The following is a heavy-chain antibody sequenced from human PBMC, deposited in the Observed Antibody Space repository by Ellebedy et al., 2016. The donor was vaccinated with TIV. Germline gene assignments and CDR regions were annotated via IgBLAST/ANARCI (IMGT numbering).Heavy chain of an antibody. CDR2: IIPLFGTA. CDR3: ARGYCTTTSCWHNFDY. V-gene: IGHV1-69*13. J-gene: IGHJ4*02. D-gene: IGHD2-2*01. Sequence: SVKVSCXASGGTFSSYAVVWVRQAPGQGLEWMGEIIPLFGTANYTQKFQGRVTLTADDSTGTAYMELSSLRSDDTAVYYCARGYCTTTSCWHNFDYWGQGTLVTVSS. CDR1: GGTFSSYA.